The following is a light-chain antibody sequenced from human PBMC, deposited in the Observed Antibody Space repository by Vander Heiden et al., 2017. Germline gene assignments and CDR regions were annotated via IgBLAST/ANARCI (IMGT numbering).Light chain of an antibody. V-gene: IGKV1-27*01. Sequence: EIKMTQSPSSLSASVGDRVTITCRASKGISNYLAWYQHKPVKGPKLLTYAASTLQSGVPSRFSGSGSGTDFTLTISSLQPEDVATYYCQKYNSAPFTLGPGTKVDIK. CDR3: QKYNSAPFT. CDR2: AAS. J-gene: IGKJ3*01. CDR1: KGISNY.